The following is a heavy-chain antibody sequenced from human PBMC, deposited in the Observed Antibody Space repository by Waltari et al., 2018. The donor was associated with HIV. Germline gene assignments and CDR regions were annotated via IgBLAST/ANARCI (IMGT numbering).Heavy chain of an antibody. CDR3: ARGDSMLVRGASSHWFDP. CDR2: IKPNRGDT. Sequence: QVHLVQSGAEVKKPGASVKVSCKASGYTFSGFYMYWVRQAPGQGLEWVGWIKPNRGDTRMAQKVRGRVTMTRDTSINTAYMELNGLRSDDTAVYYFARGDSMLVRGASSHWFDPWGQGTLVTVSS. V-gene: IGHV1-2*02. D-gene: IGHD3-10*01. J-gene: IGHJ5*02. CDR1: GYTFSGFY.